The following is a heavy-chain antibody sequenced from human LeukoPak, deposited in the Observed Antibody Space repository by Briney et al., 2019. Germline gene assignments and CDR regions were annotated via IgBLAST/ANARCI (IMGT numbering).Heavy chain of an antibody. CDR1: GFTFSTYA. Sequence: GRSLRLSCAASGFTFSTYAMHWVRQAPGKGLEWVAVISYDGSNKYYADSVKGRFTIPRDNSKNTLSLQMNSLRAEDTAVYYCARDHYGFWSGFFYWGQGTLVTVSS. J-gene: IGHJ4*02. V-gene: IGHV3-30*04. CDR3: ARDHYGFWSGFFY. CDR2: ISYDGSNK. D-gene: IGHD3-3*01.